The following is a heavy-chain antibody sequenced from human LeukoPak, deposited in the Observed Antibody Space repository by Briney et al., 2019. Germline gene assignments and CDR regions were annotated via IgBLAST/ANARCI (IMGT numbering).Heavy chain of an antibody. CDR2: INHSGST. D-gene: IGHD3-3*01. CDR1: GGSFSGYY. Sequence: PSGTLSLTCAVYGGSFSGYYWSWIRQPPGKRLEWIGEINHSGSTNYNPSLKSRVTISVDTSKNQFSLKLSSVTAADTAVYYCARGELRFLNYYYYGMDVWGQGTTVTVSS. J-gene: IGHJ6*02. CDR3: ARGELRFLNYYYYGMDV. V-gene: IGHV4-34*01.